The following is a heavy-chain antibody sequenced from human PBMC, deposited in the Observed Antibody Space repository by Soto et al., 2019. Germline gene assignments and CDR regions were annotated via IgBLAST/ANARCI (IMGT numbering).Heavy chain of an antibody. CDR3: AKDRQPDGIWTIEY. V-gene: IGHV3-23*01. Sequence: GGSLRLSCAASGFAFTSYTMNWVRQAPGRGLEWVSAINGGDGATYYADSVKGRFTISRDNSNNVLFLQMDSLRVEDTAAYYCAKDRQPDGIWTIEYWGQGSLVTV. D-gene: IGHD3-9*01. CDR1: GFAFTSYT. J-gene: IGHJ4*02. CDR2: INGGDGAT.